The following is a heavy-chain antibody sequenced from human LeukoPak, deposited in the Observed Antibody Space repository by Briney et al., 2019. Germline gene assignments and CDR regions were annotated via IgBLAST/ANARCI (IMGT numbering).Heavy chain of an antibody. V-gene: IGHV1-2*02. CDR2: INPNSGGT. D-gene: IGHD6-19*01. J-gene: IGHJ4*02. CDR3: ARGPPAVAPRRFNFDY. CDR1: GYTFTGYY. Sequence: ASVKVSCKASGYTFTGYYMHWVRQAPGQGLEWMGWINPNSGGTNYAQKFQGRVTMTRDTPISTAYMELSRLRSDDTAVYYCARGPPAVAPRRFNFDYWGQGTLVTVSS.